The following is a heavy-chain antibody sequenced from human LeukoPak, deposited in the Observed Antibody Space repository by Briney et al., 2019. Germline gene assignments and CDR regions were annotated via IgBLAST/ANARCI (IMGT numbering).Heavy chain of an antibody. V-gene: IGHV5-10-1*01. CDR1: GYSFTSYW. Sequence: GESLKISCKCSGYSFTSYWISLVRQMPGKGLEWMGRIDPSDSYTNYSPSFQGHVTISADKSISTAYLQWSSLKASDTAMYYCARQGYNWNDGEVYYYYGMDVWGKGTTVTVSS. J-gene: IGHJ6*04. CDR3: ARQGYNWNDGEVYYYYGMDV. CDR2: IDPSDSYT. D-gene: IGHD1-1*01.